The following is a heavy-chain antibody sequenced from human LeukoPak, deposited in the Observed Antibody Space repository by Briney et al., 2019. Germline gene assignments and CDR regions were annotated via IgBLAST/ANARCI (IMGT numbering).Heavy chain of an antibody. J-gene: IGHJ4*02. Sequence: PSETLSLTCAVYGGSFSGYFWSWIRQPPGKGLEWIGEIDHSGSTNYNPSLKSRVTISVDTSKNQFSLKLSSVTAADTGVYYCARRQPVLAAGTDYWGQGTLVTVSS. V-gene: IGHV4-34*01. D-gene: IGHD6-13*01. CDR2: IDHSGST. CDR1: GGSFSGYF. CDR3: ARRQPVLAAGTDY.